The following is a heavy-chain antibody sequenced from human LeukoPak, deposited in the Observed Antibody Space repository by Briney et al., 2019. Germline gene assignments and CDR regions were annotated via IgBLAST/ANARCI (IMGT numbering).Heavy chain of an antibody. D-gene: IGHD1-26*01. J-gene: IGHJ4*02. CDR3: AKDMGSRATNLDY. Sequence: GGSLRLSCTASGFTFSNYAITWVRQAPGKGLEWVSSVSSIGISSHYADSVKGRFTISRDNSQNTLYLQMNSLRAEDTAIYYCAKDMGSRATNLDYWGQGTLVTVSS. CDR2: VSSIGISS. CDR1: GFTFSNYA. V-gene: IGHV3-23*01.